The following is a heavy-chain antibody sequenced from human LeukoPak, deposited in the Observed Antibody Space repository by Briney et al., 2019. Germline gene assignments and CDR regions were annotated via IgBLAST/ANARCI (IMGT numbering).Heavy chain of an antibody. D-gene: IGHD1-26*01. CDR2: IYYSGST. CDR1: GGSINSYF. CDR3: ARGGAGAYAFDI. Sequence: SSETLSLTCTVSGGSINSYFWSWIRQSPGKGLEWIGYIYYSGSTSYNPSLKSRVTISVDTSKKQFSLKLTSVTAADTAVYFCARGGAGAYAFDIWGQGTMVTVSS. J-gene: IGHJ3*02. V-gene: IGHV4-59*01.